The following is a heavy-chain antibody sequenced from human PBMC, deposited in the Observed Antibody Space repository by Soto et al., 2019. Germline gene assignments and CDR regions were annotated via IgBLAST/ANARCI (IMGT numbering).Heavy chain of an antibody. Sequence: QEQLVQSGAEVKKPGSSVKVSCKTSGGTFSTYSIVWVRQAPGEGLEWMGGIIPIFGTANYAQKFQDRVTNTADKSPNTAFMELSSLKSEDTAMYYCASSSGNNYGVGTNYYFDYWGQGTLVTVSS. CDR2: IIPIFGTA. CDR1: GGTFSTYS. J-gene: IGHJ4*02. CDR3: ASSSGNNYGVGTNYYFDY. D-gene: IGHD1-26*01. V-gene: IGHV1-69*06.